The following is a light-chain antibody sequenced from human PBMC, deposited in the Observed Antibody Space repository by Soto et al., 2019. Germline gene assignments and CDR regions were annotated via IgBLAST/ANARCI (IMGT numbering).Light chain of an antibody. CDR1: SDYSTYA. J-gene: IGLJ2*01. CDR2: LNSDGIH. V-gene: IGLV4-69*01. CDR3: QTWGTGIRVV. Sequence: QAVVTQSPSASASLGASAKLTCTLSSDYSTYAVAWHQQQPEKGPRYLMRLNSDGIHSKGDGIPDRFSGSSSGAERYLTISSLQSEDEADYYCQTWGTGIRVVFGGGTKLTVL.